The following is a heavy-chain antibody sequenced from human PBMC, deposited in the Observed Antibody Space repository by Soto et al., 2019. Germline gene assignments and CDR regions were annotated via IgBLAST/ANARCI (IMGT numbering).Heavy chain of an antibody. D-gene: IGHD4-17*01. CDR2: IYYSGST. CDR3: ARGDYSGELEY. J-gene: IGHJ4*02. Sequence: QVQLQESGPGLVKPSETLSLTCTVSGGSISSYYWSWIRQPPGKGLEWIGYIYYSGSTNYNPSLKTRVTIAVNTSKSPFFLKLSSVTAADTAVYYCARGDYSGELEYWGQGTLVTVSS. V-gene: IGHV4-59*01. CDR1: GGSISSYY.